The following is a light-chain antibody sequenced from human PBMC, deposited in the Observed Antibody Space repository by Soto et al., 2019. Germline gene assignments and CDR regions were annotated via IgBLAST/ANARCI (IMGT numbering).Light chain of an antibody. CDR2: DNN. CDR3: GTWDSSLSAYV. Sequence: HSVLTQPPSVSAAPGQKVTISCSGSSSNIGNNYVSWYQQPPGTAPKLLIYDNNKRPSGIPDRFSGSKSGTSATLGITGLQTGDEADYYCGTWDSSLSAYVFGTGTKVTVL. V-gene: IGLV1-51*01. CDR1: SSNIGNNY. J-gene: IGLJ1*01.